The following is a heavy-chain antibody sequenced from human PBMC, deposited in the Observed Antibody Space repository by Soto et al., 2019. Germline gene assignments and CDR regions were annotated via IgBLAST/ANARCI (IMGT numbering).Heavy chain of an antibody. Sequence: EVQLVESGGGVVRPGGSLRLSCVASGFIFDDYGMNWVRQVPGKGLEWVSGINWNGGTTHYADSVKGRFTISRDNAKNSLYLQVNSLRVEDTALYYCAKSQSPMVRGVIEAFDYWGQGTLVTVSS. V-gene: IGHV3-20*04. CDR1: GFIFDDYG. CDR3: AKSQSPMVRGVIEAFDY. CDR2: INWNGGTT. D-gene: IGHD3-10*01. J-gene: IGHJ4*02.